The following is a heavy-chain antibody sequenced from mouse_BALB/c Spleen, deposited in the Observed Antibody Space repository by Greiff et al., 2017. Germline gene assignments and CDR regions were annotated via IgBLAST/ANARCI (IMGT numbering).Heavy chain of an antibody. D-gene: IGHD2-14*01. CDR3: TRDAPNRSPFAY. V-gene: IGHV5-6-4*01. Sequence: EVQRVESGGGLVKPGGSLKLSCAASGFTFSSYTMSWVRQTPEKRLEWVATISSGGSYTYYPDSVKGRFTISRDNAKNTLYLQMSSLKSEDTAMYYCTRDAPNRSPFAYWGQGTLVTVSA. CDR2: ISSGGSYT. J-gene: IGHJ3*01. CDR1: GFTFSSYT.